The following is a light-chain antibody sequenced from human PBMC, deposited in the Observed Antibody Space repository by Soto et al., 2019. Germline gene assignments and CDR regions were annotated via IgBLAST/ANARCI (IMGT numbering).Light chain of an antibody. V-gene: IGKV1-33*01. CDR3: QHYDNLPFT. Sequence: DIQMTQSPSSLSASVGDRVTITCQASQAIRNYLNWYQQKPGKAPKVLIYDASNLKTGVPSRFSGSGFGTNFTVTISSLQPEDIATYYCQHYDNLPFTFGPGTKVDMK. J-gene: IGKJ3*01. CDR1: QAIRNY. CDR2: DAS.